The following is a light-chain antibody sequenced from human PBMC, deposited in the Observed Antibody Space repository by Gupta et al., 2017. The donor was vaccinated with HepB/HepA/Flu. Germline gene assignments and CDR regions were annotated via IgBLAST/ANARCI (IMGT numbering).Light chain of an antibody. Sequence: SYELTQPPSVSVSPGQTASITCSGDKLGDEYACWYQPKPGQSPVLVIYQDSKRPSGIPERFSGSNSGNTATLTISGAQAMDEADYYCQAWDSSTVVVFGGGTKLTVL. J-gene: IGLJ2*01. CDR3: QAWDSSTVVV. CDR2: QDS. CDR1: KLGDEY. V-gene: IGLV3-1*01.